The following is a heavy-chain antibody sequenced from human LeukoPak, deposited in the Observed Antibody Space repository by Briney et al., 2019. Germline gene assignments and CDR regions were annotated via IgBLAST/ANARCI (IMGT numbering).Heavy chain of an antibody. V-gene: IGHV3-7*01. D-gene: IGHD2-2*01. J-gene: IGHJ6*03. CDR2: IKQDGSEK. Sequence: GGSLRLSCAASGFTFSSYWMSWVRQAPGKGLEWVANIKQDGSEKYYVHSVKGRFTISRDNAKNSLYLQMNSLRAEDTAVYYCARAVVVPAAMPEYYYYYMDVWGKGTTVTVSS. CDR3: ARAVVVPAAMPEYYYYYMDV. CDR1: GFTFSSYW.